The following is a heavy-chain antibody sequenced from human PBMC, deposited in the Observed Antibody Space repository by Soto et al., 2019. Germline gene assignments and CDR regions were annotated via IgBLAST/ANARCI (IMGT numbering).Heavy chain of an antibody. CDR3: ASLTSWSQEYYYGMDV. D-gene: IGHD2-2*01. Sequence: GGSLRLSCTGSGFTFGDFGMSWFRQAPGKGLEWLSFIRSKGYGGTTESAASVRGRFITSRDDSKSIAYLQMNSLKTEDTAVYYCASLTSWSQEYYYGMDVWPRDHGHRL. J-gene: IGHJ6*02. CDR2: IRSKGYGGTT. V-gene: IGHV3-49*03. CDR1: GFTFGDFG.